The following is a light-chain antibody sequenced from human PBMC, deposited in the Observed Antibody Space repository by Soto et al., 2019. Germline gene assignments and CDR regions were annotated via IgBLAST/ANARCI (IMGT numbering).Light chain of an antibody. J-gene: IGKJ1*01. CDR2: KAS. CDR3: QQYNTYPWT. Sequence: DIQMTQSPSTLSASVGDRVTITCRASQNINSWLVWYQQKPGKAPKVLIYKASSLESGVPSRFTGSGSGTECTLTLSCLQPDDLATYYRQQYNTYPWTFGQGTNVQIK. CDR1: QNINSW. V-gene: IGKV1-5*03.